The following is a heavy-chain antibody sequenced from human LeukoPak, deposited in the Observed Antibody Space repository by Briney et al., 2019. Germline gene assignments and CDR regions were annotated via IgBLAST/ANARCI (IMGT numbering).Heavy chain of an antibody. CDR3: VRDGVGAPPFDY. D-gene: IGHD1-26*01. CDR1: GFSFSTYG. J-gene: IGHJ4*02. Sequence: PGGSLRLSCAASGFSFSTYGMHWVRQAPGKGLVWVSRIKGDGSSTSYADSVKGRFTISRDNAKNTLFLQMNSLGAEDTAVYYCVRDGVGAPPFDYWGQGALVTVSS. V-gene: IGHV3-74*01. CDR2: IKGDGSST.